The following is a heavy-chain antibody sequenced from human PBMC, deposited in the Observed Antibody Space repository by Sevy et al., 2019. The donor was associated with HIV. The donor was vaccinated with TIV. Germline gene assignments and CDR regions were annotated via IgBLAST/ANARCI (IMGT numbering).Heavy chain of an antibody. CDR2: ISAYNGNT. D-gene: IGHD3-10*01. CDR1: GYTFTSYG. CDR3: ARDIGILLWFAELNFDY. J-gene: IGHJ4*02. V-gene: IGHV1-18*04. Sequence: ASVKVSCKASGYTFTSYGISWVRQAPGQGLEWMGWISAYNGNTNYAQTLQGRVTMTTDTSKSKAYMKLRSLRSDDTAVYYCARDIGILLWFAELNFDYWGQGTLVTVSS.